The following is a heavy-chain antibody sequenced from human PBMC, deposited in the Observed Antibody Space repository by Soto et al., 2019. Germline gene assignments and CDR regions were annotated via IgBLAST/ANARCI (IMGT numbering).Heavy chain of an antibody. CDR3: AKDHGYSLFDY. J-gene: IGHJ4*02. CDR1: GLTFSSYA. V-gene: IGHV3-23*01. Sequence: GGSLRLSCAASGLTFSSYAMSWVRQAPGKGLEWVSAISGSGGSTYYADSVKGRFTISRDNSKNTLYLQMNGLRAEDTAVYYCAKDHGYSLFDYWGQGTLVTVSS. CDR2: ISGSGGST. D-gene: IGHD6-25*01.